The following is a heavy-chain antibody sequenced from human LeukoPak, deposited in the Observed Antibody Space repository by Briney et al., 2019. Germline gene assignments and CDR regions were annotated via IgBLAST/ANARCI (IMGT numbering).Heavy chain of an antibody. CDR3: ARGPLWFGELFPDY. J-gene: IGHJ4*02. V-gene: IGHV1-3*01. D-gene: IGHD3-10*01. CDR2: INAGNGNT. Sequence: ASVKVSCKASGYTFTSYAMHWVRQAPGQRLEWMGWINAGNGNTKYSQKFQGRVTIARDTSASTAYMELSSLRSEDTAVYYCARGPLWFGELFPDYWGQGTLVTVPS. CDR1: GYTFTSYA.